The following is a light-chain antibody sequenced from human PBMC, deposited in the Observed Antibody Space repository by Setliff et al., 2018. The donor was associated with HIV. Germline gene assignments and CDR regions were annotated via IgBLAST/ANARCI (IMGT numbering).Light chain of an antibody. CDR1: SSDVGGYDY. V-gene: IGLV2-14*01. Sequence: QSVLTQPASVSGSPGQSITISCTGTSSDVGGYDYVSWYQQHPGKVPKLMLYEVGNRPSGVSNRFSGSKSGNTASLTISGLQAEDEAVYYCCSYTSSTTLVFGTGTKVTVL. CDR2: EVG. J-gene: IGLJ1*01. CDR3: CSYTSSTTLV.